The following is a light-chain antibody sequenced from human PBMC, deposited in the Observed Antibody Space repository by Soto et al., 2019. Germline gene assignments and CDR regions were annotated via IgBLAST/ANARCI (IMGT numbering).Light chain of an antibody. Sequence: DIQMTQSPSTLSASVGDRVTITCRASQSIDRWLAWYQQKPGKAPKPLIYRASSLESGVPSRFRGSGPGTEYNLTISSLQTDDFATYYCQHYKTSMYYFAQGTKLEIK. V-gene: IGKV1-5*03. J-gene: IGKJ2*01. CDR3: QHYKTSMYY. CDR2: RAS. CDR1: QSIDRW.